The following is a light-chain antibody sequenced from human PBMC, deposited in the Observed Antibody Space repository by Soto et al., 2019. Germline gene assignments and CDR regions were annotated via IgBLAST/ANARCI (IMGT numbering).Light chain of an antibody. V-gene: IGKV3-15*01. CDR1: QSVNSN. Sequence: EKVMTQSPAALSVSPGERATLSCRASQSVNSNLAWYQRKPGQAPRLLLYGASTRATGIPARFSGSGSGTEFTLTISSLQSEDFAVYYCQQYNNWPPLTFGGGTKVDIK. J-gene: IGKJ4*01. CDR3: QQYNNWPPLT. CDR2: GAS.